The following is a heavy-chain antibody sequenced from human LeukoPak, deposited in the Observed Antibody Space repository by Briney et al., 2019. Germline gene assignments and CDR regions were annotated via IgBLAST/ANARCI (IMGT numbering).Heavy chain of an antibody. CDR1: GGSISSYY. CDR2: IYYSGST. J-gene: IGHJ4*02. V-gene: IGHV4-59*01. Sequence: SETLSLTCTVSGGSISSYYWSWIRQPPGKGLEWIGYIYYSGSTNYNPSLKSRVTISVDTSKNQFSLKLSSVTAANTAVYYCARVGISGSINFDYWGQGTLVTVST. CDR3: ARVGISGSINFDY. D-gene: IGHD3-10*01.